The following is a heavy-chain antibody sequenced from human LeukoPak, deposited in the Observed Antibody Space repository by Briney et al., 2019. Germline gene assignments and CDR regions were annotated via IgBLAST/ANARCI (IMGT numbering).Heavy chain of an antibody. D-gene: IGHD3-10*01. Sequence: ASVKVSCKASGYTFTSYDINWVRQATGQGLEWMGWMNPNSGNTGYAQKFQGRVTMTRNTSISTAYMELSSLRSEDTAAYYCAREDYGSFGWFDPWGQGTLVTVSS. J-gene: IGHJ5*02. V-gene: IGHV1-8*01. CDR3: AREDYGSFGWFDP. CDR1: GYTFTSYD. CDR2: MNPNSGNT.